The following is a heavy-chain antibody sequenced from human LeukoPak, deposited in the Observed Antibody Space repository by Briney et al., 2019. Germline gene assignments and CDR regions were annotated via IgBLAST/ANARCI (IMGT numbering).Heavy chain of an antibody. CDR3: ARALGSGWYFDF. D-gene: IGHD6-19*01. CDR1: GYTFTTYG. J-gene: IGHJ4*02. Sequence: RASVKVSCEASGYTFTTYGITWVRQAPGQGLEWMGWISAYNGDTNYAQKLQGRVTMTTDTSTSTAYMELRSLGSDDTAVYYCARALGSGWYFDFWGQGTLVTVSS. V-gene: IGHV1-18*01. CDR2: ISAYNGDT.